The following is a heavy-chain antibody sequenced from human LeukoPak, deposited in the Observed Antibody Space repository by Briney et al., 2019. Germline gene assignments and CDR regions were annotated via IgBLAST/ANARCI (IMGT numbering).Heavy chain of an antibody. CDR1: GGSISSGGYS. Sequence: SETLSLTCAVSGGSISSGGYSWSWIRQPPGKGLEWIGYIYHSGSTYYNPSLKSRVTISVDRSKNQFSLKLSSVTAADTAVYYCARTLGMAFDYWGQGTLVTVSS. V-gene: IGHV4-30-2*01. D-gene: IGHD3-16*01. CDR2: IYHSGST. CDR3: ARTLGMAFDY. J-gene: IGHJ4*02.